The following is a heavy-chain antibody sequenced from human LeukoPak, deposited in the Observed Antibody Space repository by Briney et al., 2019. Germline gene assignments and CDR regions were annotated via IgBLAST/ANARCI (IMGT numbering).Heavy chain of an antibody. J-gene: IGHJ4*02. V-gene: IGHV3-21*01. CDR2: ISGDSTYI. D-gene: IGHD1-1*01. Sequence: GGSLRLSCAASGFTFASYSMNWVRQAPGKGLEWVSSISGDSTYIYNAGSVMGRFTISRDNAQASLYLQMISLRADDTAVYYCARVSGRLERQSDLDYWGQGTLVIVSS. CDR3: ARVSGRLERQSDLDY. CDR1: GFTFASYS.